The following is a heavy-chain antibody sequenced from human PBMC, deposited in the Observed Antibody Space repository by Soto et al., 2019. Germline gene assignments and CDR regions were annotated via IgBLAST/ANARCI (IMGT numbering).Heavy chain of an antibody. V-gene: IGHV3-30-3*01. D-gene: IGHD6-19*01. CDR3: ARVTAVAGISFDY. J-gene: IGHJ4*02. Sequence: LRLSCAASGFTFSSYAMHWVRQAPGKGLEWVAVISYDGSNKYYADSVKGRFTISRDNSKNTLYLQMNSLRAEDTAVYYCARVTAVAGISFDYWGQGTLVTVSS. CDR1: GFTFSSYA. CDR2: ISYDGSNK.